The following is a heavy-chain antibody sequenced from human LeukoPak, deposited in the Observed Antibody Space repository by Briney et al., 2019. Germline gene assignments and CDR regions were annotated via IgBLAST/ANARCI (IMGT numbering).Heavy chain of an antibody. CDR1: GYRVSSYW. Sequence: GESLKISCKGSGYRVSSYWIGWVRQMPGKGLEWMGIIYPGDSDSRYNPSFQGQVTISADMSISTAYLQWSSLKASDTAMYYCASADTSGYAVDDWGQGTLVTVSS. J-gene: IGHJ4*02. CDR3: ASADTSGYAVDD. V-gene: IGHV5-51*01. D-gene: IGHD3-22*01. CDR2: IYPGDSDS.